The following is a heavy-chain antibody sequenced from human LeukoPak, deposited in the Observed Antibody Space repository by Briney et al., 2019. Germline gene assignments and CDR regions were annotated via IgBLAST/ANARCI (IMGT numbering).Heavy chain of an antibody. V-gene: IGHV3-23*01. D-gene: IGHD6-19*01. Sequence: GGSLRLSCAASGFTFSSYAMHWVRQAPGEGLEWVSAISGSGGSTYYADSVKGRFTISRDNSKNTPYLQMNSLRAEDTAVYYCAKMPSSGWYYFDYWGQGTLVTVSS. J-gene: IGHJ4*02. CDR2: ISGSGGST. CDR3: AKMPSSGWYYFDY. CDR1: GFTFSSYA.